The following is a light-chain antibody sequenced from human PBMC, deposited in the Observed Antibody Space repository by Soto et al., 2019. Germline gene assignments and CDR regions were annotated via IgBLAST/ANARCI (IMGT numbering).Light chain of an antibody. CDR2: EVS. CDR1: SSDVGGYNY. V-gene: IGLV2-14*01. Sequence: QSVLTQPASVSGSPGQSITISCTGTSSDVGGYNYVSWYQQHPGKAPKLIIYEVSNRPSGVSNRFSGSKSGNTASLTISGLQAEDEADYYCNSYTSKSTGVFGTGTKLTGL. J-gene: IGLJ1*01. CDR3: NSYTSKSTGV.